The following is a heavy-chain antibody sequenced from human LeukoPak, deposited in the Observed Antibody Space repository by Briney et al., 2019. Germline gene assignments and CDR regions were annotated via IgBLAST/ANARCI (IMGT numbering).Heavy chain of an antibody. J-gene: IGHJ4*02. CDR2: IYENGGTT. D-gene: IGHD2-21*01. CDR1: GFTFRSHA. CDR3: AKDFRIGYSAHFDY. Sequence: GGSLRLSCVGSGFTFRSHAMSWVRQAPEKGLEFVSGIYENGGTTYYADSVKGRFSISRDNSKNTLYLQMDSLRGEDTAVYYCAKDFRIGYSAHFDYWGRGTLVTVSS. V-gene: IGHV3-23*01.